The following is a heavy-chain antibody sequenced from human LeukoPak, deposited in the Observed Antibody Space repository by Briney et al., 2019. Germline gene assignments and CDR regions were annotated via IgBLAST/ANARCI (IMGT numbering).Heavy chain of an antibody. J-gene: IGHJ4*02. Sequence: SETLSLTCTVSGASISGSISGGTYYWNWIRQPAGKGLEWIGRMYNGGTTINYSPSLKSRVTISVDTSKNQFSLNVTSVTAADTAVYYCARQGVGATRLGYWGQGTLVTVSS. CDR1: GASISGSISGGTYY. D-gene: IGHD1-26*01. V-gene: IGHV4-61*02. CDR2: MYNGGTT. CDR3: ARQGVGATRLGY.